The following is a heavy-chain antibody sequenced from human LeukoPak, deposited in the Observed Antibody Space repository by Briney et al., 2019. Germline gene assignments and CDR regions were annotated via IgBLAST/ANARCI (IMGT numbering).Heavy chain of an antibody. V-gene: IGHV4-39*01. CDR2: IYYSGST. CDR3: ARLVEQSGHFDY. Sequence: SETLSLTCTVSGGSISSSSYYWGWFRQPPGKGLEWIGSIYYSGSTYYSPSLKSRVTISVDTSKNQFSLKLSSVTAADTAVYYCARLVEQSGHFDYWGQGTLVTVSS. J-gene: IGHJ4*02. CDR1: GGSISSSSYY. D-gene: IGHD1/OR15-1a*01.